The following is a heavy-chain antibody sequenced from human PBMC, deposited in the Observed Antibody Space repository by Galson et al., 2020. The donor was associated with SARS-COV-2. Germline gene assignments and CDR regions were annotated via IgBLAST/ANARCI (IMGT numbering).Heavy chain of an antibody. CDR3: ARTDMLTGSAPALYH. D-gene: IGHD3-9*01. CDR2: IYYSGST. Sequence: SETLSLTCTVSGDSISHYYWSWIRQPPGKGLEWIGYIYYSGSTNYNPSLKSRVTISLNTSKNQISLNLTSVTGADTAVYYCARTDMLTGSAPALYHWGEGTLVTVSS. J-gene: IGHJ5*02. V-gene: IGHV4-59*01. CDR1: GDSISHYY.